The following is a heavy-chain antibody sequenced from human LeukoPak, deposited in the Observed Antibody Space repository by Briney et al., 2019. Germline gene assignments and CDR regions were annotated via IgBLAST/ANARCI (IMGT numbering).Heavy chain of an antibody. V-gene: IGHV1-46*01. CDR1: GYTFTSYY. Sequence: ASVKVSCKASGYTFTSYYMHWVRQAPGEGLEWMGIINPTGGSTSYAQKFQGRVTMTRDTSTSTVYMELSSLRSEDTAVYYCAKGEEVVVAADSFDYWGQGTLVTVSS. D-gene: IGHD2-15*01. CDR2: INPTGGST. J-gene: IGHJ4*02. CDR3: AKGEEVVVAADSFDY.